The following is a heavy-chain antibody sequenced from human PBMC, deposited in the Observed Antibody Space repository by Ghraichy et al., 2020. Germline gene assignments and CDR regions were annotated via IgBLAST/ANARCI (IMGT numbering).Heavy chain of an antibody. V-gene: IGHV1-2*02. Sequence: ASVKVSCKASGYTFTGYYMHWVRQAPGQGLEWMGWINPNSGGTNYAQKFQGRVTMTRDTSISTAYMELSRLRSDDTAVYYCARVGEAGTRTYYFDYWGQGTLVTVSS. CDR3: ARVGEAGTRTYYFDY. D-gene: IGHD6-19*01. CDR2: INPNSGGT. J-gene: IGHJ4*02. CDR1: GYTFTGYY.